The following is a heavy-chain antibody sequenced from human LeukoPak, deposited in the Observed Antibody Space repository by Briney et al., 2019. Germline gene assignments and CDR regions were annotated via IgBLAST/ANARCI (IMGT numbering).Heavy chain of an antibody. J-gene: IGHJ4*02. Sequence: SETLSLTCSVSGGSISTYYWSWIRQPPGKGLERIGYINYSGNTNYHPSLKSRVTISVDTANNQFSLRLTSVTAADTAVYYCARVSGSYYKYPIDQWDQGTLVTVSS. CDR1: GGSISTYY. CDR3: ARVSGSYYKYPIDQ. D-gene: IGHD1-26*01. V-gene: IGHV4-59*01. CDR2: INYSGNT.